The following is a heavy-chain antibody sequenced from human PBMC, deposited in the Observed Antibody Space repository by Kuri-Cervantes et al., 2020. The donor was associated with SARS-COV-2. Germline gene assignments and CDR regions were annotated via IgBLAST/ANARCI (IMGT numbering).Heavy chain of an antibody. CDR1: GFTFSSYA. CDR3: AKATPLRHYDFWSDYYNEREWFDP. Sequence: GGSLRLSCSASGFTFSSYAMHWVRQAPGKGLEYVSAISSNGGSTYYADSVKGRFTISRDNSKSTLFLQMNSLRVEDTAVFHCAKATPLRHYDFWSDYYNEREWFDPWGQGTLVTVSS. J-gene: IGHJ5*02. D-gene: IGHD3-3*01. CDR2: ISSNGGST. V-gene: IGHV3-64*04.